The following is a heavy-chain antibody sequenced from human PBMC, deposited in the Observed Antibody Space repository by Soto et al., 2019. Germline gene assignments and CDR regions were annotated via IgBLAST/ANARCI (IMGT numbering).Heavy chain of an antibody. CDR1: GGSISSSNW. CDR2: IYHSGST. J-gene: IGHJ5*02. CDR3: ARVEDCSGGSCYSDWFDP. V-gene: IGHV4-4*02. Sequence: PSETLSLTCAVSGGSISSSNWWSWVRQPPGRGLEWIGEIYHSGSTNYNPSLKSRVTISVDKSKNQFSLKLSSVTAADTAVYYCARVEDCSGGSCYSDWFDPWGQGTLVTVSS. D-gene: IGHD2-15*01.